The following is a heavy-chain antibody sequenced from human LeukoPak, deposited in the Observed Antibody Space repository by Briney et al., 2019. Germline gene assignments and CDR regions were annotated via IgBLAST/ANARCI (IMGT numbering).Heavy chain of an antibody. CDR3: AREGIAAAGTIRWFDP. D-gene: IGHD6-13*01. V-gene: IGHV1-2*02. Sequence: ASVKVSCKASGYTFAGYYMHWVRQAPGQGLEWMGWINPNSGGTNYAQKFQGRVTMTRDTSISTVYMELSRLRSDDTAVYYCAREGIAAAGTIRWFDPWGQGTLVTVSS. J-gene: IGHJ5*02. CDR2: INPNSGGT. CDR1: GYTFAGYY.